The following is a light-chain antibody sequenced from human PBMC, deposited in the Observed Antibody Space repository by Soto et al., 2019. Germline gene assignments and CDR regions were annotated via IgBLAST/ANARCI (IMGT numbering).Light chain of an antibody. CDR1: QSVRSN. CDR3: QQYNNWPRT. CDR2: GAS. J-gene: IGKJ4*01. Sequence: EIVMTQSPATLSVSPGERATLSGRASQSVRSNLAWYQQTPGQAPRLLIYGASTRAAGIPARFSGSGSGTEFTLTISSLQSEDFAVYYCQQYNNWPRTFGGGTKMDIK. V-gene: IGKV3-15*01.